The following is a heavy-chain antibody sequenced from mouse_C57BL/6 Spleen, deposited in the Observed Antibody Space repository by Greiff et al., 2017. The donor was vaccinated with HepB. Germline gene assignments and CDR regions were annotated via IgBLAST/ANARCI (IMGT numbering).Heavy chain of an antibody. J-gene: IGHJ3*01. Sequence: EVQGVESGGGLVQPGGSMKLSCVASGFTFSNYWMNWVRQSPEKGLEWVAQIRLKSDNYATHYAESVKGRFTISRDDSKSSVYLQMNNLRAEDTGIYYCTHITTGGFAYWGQGTLVTVSA. V-gene: IGHV6-3*01. CDR3: THITTGGFAY. D-gene: IGHD1-1*01. CDR2: IRLKSDNYAT. CDR1: GFTFSNYW.